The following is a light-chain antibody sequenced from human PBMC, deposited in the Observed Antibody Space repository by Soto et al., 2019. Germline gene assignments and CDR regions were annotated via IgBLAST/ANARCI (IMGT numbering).Light chain of an antibody. V-gene: IGKV1-27*01. CDR3: QKYNNAAYT. J-gene: IGKJ2*01. Sequence: DIQMTQSPSTLSASVGDRVTITCRASQNINSWLAWYQQKPGKVPKLLIYAASTLQSGVPSRFSGSGSGTDFTLTISSLQPEDVATYYCQKYNNAAYTFGQGTKLEIK. CDR2: AAS. CDR1: QNINSW.